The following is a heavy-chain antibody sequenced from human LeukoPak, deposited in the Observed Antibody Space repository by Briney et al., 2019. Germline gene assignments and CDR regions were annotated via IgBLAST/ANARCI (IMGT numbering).Heavy chain of an antibody. D-gene: IGHD2-21*02. V-gene: IGHV3-23*01. J-gene: IGHJ3*02. Sequence: GGSLRLSCAASGFTFSSYAMSWVRQAPGRGLEWVSAISGSGDSTYYADSVKGRFTISRDSAKNSLYLQMNSLRAEDTAVYYCARETLGVTAFDIWGQGTMVTVSS. CDR2: ISGSGDST. CDR1: GFTFSSYA. CDR3: ARETLGVTAFDI.